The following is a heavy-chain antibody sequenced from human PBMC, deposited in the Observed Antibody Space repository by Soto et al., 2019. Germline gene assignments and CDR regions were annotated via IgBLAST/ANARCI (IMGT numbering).Heavy chain of an antibody. V-gene: IGHV1-18*01. CDR3: ARESATTHAGFDS. J-gene: IGHJ3*02. CDR1: GYTFTSYD. Sequence: QVQVVQSGAEVKKPGASVKVSCKTSGYTFTSYDISWVRQAPGQGLEWMGWISGYNGNTNYAQKLQGRVTMTTDTSTSTAYLELRSLRSDDTAVYYCARESATTHAGFDSWGQGTMVIVSS. D-gene: IGHD4-17*01. CDR2: ISGYNGNT.